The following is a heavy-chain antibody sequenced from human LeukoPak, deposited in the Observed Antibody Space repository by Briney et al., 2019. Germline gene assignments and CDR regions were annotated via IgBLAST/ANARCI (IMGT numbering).Heavy chain of an antibody. D-gene: IGHD2-21*01. Sequence: PAGSLTLSCEVSGGNFKNYAMTWVRQAPGRGLEWVSTISGSGSRSFNTAPVKGRFTISRDNFKYILYLQMSNLRAEDTAVYFCAKSDCGADDCRLLDYWGQGTLVTVSS. CDR1: GGNFKNYA. CDR3: AKSDCGADDCRLLDY. V-gene: IGHV3-23*01. J-gene: IGHJ4*02. CDR2: ISGSGSRS.